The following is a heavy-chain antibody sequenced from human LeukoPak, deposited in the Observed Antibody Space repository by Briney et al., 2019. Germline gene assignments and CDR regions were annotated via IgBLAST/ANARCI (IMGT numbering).Heavy chain of an antibody. J-gene: IGHJ4*02. V-gene: IGHV3-53*01. Sequence: GGSLRLSCAASGFTVSINYMGWVRQAPGKGLECVSVIYSGGSTYYADSVKGRFTISRDNSKNTLYLQMNSLRAEDTAVYYCARYPSDQYYFDYWGQGTLVTVSS. CDR1: GFTVSINY. CDR3: ARYPSDQYYFDY. CDR2: IYSGGST.